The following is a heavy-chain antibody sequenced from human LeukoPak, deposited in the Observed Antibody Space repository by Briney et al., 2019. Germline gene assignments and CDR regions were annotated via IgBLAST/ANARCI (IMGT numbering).Heavy chain of an antibody. CDR1: GFTFSSYA. J-gene: IGHJ4*02. CDR2: ISGSGGST. V-gene: IGHV3-23*01. CDR3: AKLEGVGATYFDY. D-gene: IGHD1-26*01. Sequence: SGGSLRLSCAASGFTFSSYAMSWVRQAPGKGLERVSAISGSGGSTYYADSVKGRFTISRDNSKNTLYLQMNSLRAEDTAVYYCAKLEGVGATYFDYWGQGTLVTVSS.